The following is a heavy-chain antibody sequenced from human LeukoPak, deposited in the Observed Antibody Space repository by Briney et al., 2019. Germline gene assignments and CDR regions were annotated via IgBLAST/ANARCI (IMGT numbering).Heavy chain of an antibody. CDR2: IYYSGST. CDR3: ARHSTAAAAPGGFDY. V-gene: IGHV4-59*08. J-gene: IGHJ4*02. D-gene: IGHD6-13*01. Sequence: PSETLSLTCTVSGGSISSYYWSWIRQTPGKGLEWIGYIYYSGSTNYNPSLKSRVTISVDTSKNQFSLKLSSVTAADTAVYYCARHSTAAAAPGGFDYWGQGTLVTVSS. CDR1: GGSISSYY.